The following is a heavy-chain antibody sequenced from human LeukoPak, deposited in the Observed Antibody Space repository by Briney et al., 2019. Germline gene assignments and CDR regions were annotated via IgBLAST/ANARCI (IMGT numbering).Heavy chain of an antibody. Sequence: SETLSLTCAVSGYSISIGYYWAWIRQPPGKGLEWIGSIYHSGSTYYNPSLKSRVTLSMDTSKNQFSLKLSSATAADTAAYYCARHAFFDSTGYYYYYDYWGQGSLVTVSS. J-gene: IGHJ4*02. CDR3: ARHAFFDSTGYYYYYDY. V-gene: IGHV4-38-2*01. CDR1: GYSISIGYY. CDR2: IYHSGST. D-gene: IGHD3-22*01.